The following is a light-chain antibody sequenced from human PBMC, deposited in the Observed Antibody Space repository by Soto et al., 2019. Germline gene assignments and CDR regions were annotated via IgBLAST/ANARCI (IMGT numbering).Light chain of an antibody. V-gene: IGLV2-18*01. CDR1: IDDVTAYYR. Sequence: QSALTQPPSVSGSPGQSVTISCSGNIDDVTAYYRVSWYQQTPGTAPKLMIYDVSNRPSGVPDRFSGSRSGNTASLTISGLQAEDEGDYYCSVYTRTSTYVFGTGTKLTGL. CDR2: DVS. J-gene: IGLJ1*01. CDR3: SVYTRTSTYV.